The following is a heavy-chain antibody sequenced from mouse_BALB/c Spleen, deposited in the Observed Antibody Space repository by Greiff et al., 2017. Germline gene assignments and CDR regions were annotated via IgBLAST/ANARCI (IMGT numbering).Heavy chain of an antibody. J-gene: IGHJ4*01. CDR1: GFTFSSYG. D-gene: IGHD2-3*01. Sequence: EVQLVESGGDLVKPGGSLKLSCAASGFTFSSYGMSWVRQTPDKRLEWVATISSGGSYTYYPDSVKGRFTISRDNAKNTLYLQMSSLKSEDTAMYYCARQGEMVTTLMDYWGQGTSVTVSS. CDR2: ISSGGSYT. V-gene: IGHV5-6*01. CDR3: ARQGEMVTTLMDY.